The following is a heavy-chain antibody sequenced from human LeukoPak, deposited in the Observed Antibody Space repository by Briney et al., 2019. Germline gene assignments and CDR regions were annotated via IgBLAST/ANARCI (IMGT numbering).Heavy chain of an antibody. Sequence: PGGSLRPSCAASGFTFSDYYMSWIRQAPGKGLEWVSYISSSSSYTNYADSVKGRFTISRDNAKNSLYLQMNSLRAEDTAVYYCAGSPKQDFDIWGQGTMVTVSS. CDR2: ISSSSSYT. CDR1: GFTFSDYY. CDR3: AGSPKQDFDI. V-gene: IGHV3-11*03. J-gene: IGHJ3*02.